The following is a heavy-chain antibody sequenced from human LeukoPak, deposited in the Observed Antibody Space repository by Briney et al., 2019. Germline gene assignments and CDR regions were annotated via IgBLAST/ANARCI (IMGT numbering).Heavy chain of an antibody. CDR2: ISTYTGNT. D-gene: IGHD2-15*01. Sequence: ASVKVSCKTSGYTFNSYGISWVRQAPGQGLEWMGWISTYTGNTNYAQKLQGRVTMTTDTSTSTAYMEMRSLTSDDTAVYYCARDSADCSSSSCYSAEYFQHWGQGTLVTVSS. CDR1: GYTFNSYG. V-gene: IGHV1-18*01. CDR3: ARDSADCSSSSCYSAEYFQH. J-gene: IGHJ1*01.